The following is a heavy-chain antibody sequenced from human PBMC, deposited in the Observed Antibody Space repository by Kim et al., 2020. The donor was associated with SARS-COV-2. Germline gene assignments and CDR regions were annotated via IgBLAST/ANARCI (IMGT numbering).Heavy chain of an antibody. V-gene: IGHV1-69*13. J-gene: IGHJ6*02. D-gene: IGHD2-2*01. CDR1: GGTFSSYA. CDR2: IIPIFGTA. CDR3: ASVGRCESCYDSRETPNGMDF. Sequence: SVKVSCKASGGTFSSYAISWVRQAPGQGLEWMGGIIPIFGTANYAQKFQGRVTITADESTSTAYMELSSLRSEDTAVYYCASVGRCESCYDSRETPNGMDFWGQGTTVTVSS.